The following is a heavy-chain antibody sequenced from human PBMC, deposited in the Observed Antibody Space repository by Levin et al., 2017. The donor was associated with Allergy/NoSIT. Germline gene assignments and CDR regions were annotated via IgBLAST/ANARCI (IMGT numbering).Heavy chain of an antibody. Sequence: SQTLSLPCAVYGGSFSGYYWSWIRQPPGKGLEWIGEINHSGSTNYNPSLKSRVTISVDTSKNQFSLKLSSVTAADTAVYYCAREVRSRNWFDPWGQGTLVTVSS. CDR2: INHSGST. CDR1: GGSFSGYY. D-gene: IGHD3-10*01. CDR3: AREVRSRNWFDP. V-gene: IGHV4-34*01. J-gene: IGHJ5*02.